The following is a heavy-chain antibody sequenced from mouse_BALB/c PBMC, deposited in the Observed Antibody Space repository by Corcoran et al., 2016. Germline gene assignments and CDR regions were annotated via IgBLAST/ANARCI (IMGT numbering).Heavy chain of an antibody. CDR2: IDPANGKT. CDR1: GFNSKDTY. J-gene: IGHJ1*01. V-gene: IGHV14-3*02. Sequence: EVQLQQSGAELVKPGASVKLSCTASGFNSKDTYMHWVKQRPEQGLEWIGRIDPANGKTKYDPKFQGKATITADTSSNTAYLQLSRLTSEDTAVYYCARCDWYFDVWGAGTTVTVSS. CDR3: ARCDWYFDV.